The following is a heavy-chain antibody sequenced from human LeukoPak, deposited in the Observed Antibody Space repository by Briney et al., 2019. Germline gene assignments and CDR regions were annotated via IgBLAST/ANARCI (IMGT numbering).Heavy chain of an antibody. J-gene: IGHJ4*02. CDR2: ISNTGGYI. CDR1: GFTFTSYG. CDR3: ARDEMYGSGSYAYFDY. D-gene: IGHD3-10*01. Sequence: GGTLRLSCAASGFTFTSYGMNWVRQAPGQGLELVSSISNTGGYIYYADSVKGRFTISRDNAKNSLYLQLNSLTAEDTAVYFCARDEMYGSGSYAYFDYWGQGTLVTVSS. V-gene: IGHV3-21*01.